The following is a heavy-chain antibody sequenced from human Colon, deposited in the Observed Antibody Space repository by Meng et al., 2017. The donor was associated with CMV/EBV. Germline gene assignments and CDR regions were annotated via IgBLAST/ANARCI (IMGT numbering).Heavy chain of an antibody. J-gene: IGHJ3*02. CDR2: IYYSGST. CDR1: GDSISRSSFY. Sequence: SETLSLTCTVSGDSISRSSFYWGWIRQPPGKGLEWIGSIYYSGSTYYNPSLKSRVTISVDTSKNQFSLKLSSVTAADTAVYYCVRHGDCSSTSCPYAFDIWGQGTMVTVSS. CDR3: VRHGDCSSTSCPYAFDI. V-gene: IGHV4-39*01. D-gene: IGHD2-2*01.